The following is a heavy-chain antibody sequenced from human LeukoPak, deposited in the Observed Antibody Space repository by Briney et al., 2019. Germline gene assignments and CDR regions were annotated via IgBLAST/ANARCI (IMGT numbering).Heavy chain of an antibody. V-gene: IGHV1-69*04. D-gene: IGHD6-19*01. CDR2: IIPILGIA. CDR3: ATVRGPVWGYSSGWYDY. CDR1: GGTFSSYA. Sequence: SVNVSCKASGGTFSSYAISWVRQAPGQGLEWMGRIIPILGIANYAQKFQGRVTMAEDTSTDTAYMELSSLRSEDTAVYYCATVRGPVWGYSSGWYDYWGQGTLVTVSS. J-gene: IGHJ4*02.